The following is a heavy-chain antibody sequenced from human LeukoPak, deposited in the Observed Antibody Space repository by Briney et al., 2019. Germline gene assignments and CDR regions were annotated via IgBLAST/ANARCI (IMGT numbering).Heavy chain of an antibody. V-gene: IGHV1-46*01. D-gene: IGHD3-22*01. Sequence: ASVKVSCKASGYTFTSYYMHWVRQAPGQGLEWMGIINPSGGSTSYAQKFQGRVTMTRDMSTSTVYMELSSLRSEDTAVYYCARDHESVRYYDSSGYWDYWGQGTLVTVSS. J-gene: IGHJ4*02. CDR1: GYTFTSYY. CDR3: ARDHESVRYYDSSGYWDY. CDR2: INPSGGST.